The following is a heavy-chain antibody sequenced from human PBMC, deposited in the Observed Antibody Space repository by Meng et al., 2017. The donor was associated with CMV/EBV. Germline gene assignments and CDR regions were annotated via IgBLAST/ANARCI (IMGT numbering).Heavy chain of an antibody. CDR1: GYTFTSYG. CDR3: ARHSEEFYDYVWGSYRVLGIFDY. V-gene: IGHV1-18*01. J-gene: IGHJ4*02. D-gene: IGHD3-16*02. Sequence: ASVKVSCKASGYTFTSYGISWVRQAPGQGLEWTGWISAYNGNTNYAQKLQGRVTMTTDTSTSTAYMELRRLRSDDTAVYYCARHSEEFYDYVWGSYRVLGIFDYWGQGTLVTVSS. CDR2: ISAYNGNT.